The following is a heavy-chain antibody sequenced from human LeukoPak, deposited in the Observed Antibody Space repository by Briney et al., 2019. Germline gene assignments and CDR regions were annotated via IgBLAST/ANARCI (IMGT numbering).Heavy chain of an antibody. Sequence: SETLSLTCTVSGASISGSGYYWGWIRQPPGKGLEWIGNIYGSGSTYYNASLQSRVTISIDTSKNQFSLKLSSVTAADTAVYYCARCLGGRCDYFDYWGQGTLVTVSS. CDR1: GASISGSGYY. CDR2: IYGSGST. D-gene: IGHD3-16*01. CDR3: ARCLGGRCDYFDY. J-gene: IGHJ4*02. V-gene: IGHV4-39*01.